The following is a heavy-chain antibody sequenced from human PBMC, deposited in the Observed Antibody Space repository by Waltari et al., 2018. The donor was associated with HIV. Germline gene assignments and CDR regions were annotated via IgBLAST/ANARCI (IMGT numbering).Heavy chain of an antibody. CDR1: GFTFGNAW. J-gene: IGHJ4*02. CDR2: IKSETDGGKT. V-gene: IGHV3-15*01. D-gene: IGHD3-22*01. Sequence: EVQLVESGGGLVKPGGSLRLSCAASGFTFGNAWMTWVRQAPGKGLEWVCRIKSETDGGKTDYAAPVKGRFTISRDDSKNTLYLQMNSLKHEDTAVYYCTTDPPPYYYDTSGEGYWGQGTLVTVSS. CDR3: TTDPPPYYYDTSGEGY.